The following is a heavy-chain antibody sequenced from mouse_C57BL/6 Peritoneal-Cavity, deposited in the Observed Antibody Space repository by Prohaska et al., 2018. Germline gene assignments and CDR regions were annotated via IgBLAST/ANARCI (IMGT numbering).Heavy chain of an antibody. CDR1: GYTFTDYY. CDR2: IFPGSGST. D-gene: IGHD1-1*01. V-gene: IGHV1-75*01. CDR3: ARGQFITTVVAFDY. J-gene: IGHJ2*01. Sequence: QVQLQQSGPELVKPGASVKISCKASGYTFTDYYINWVKQRPGQGLEWIGWIFPGSGSTYYNEKFKGKATLTVYKSSSTAYMLLSSLTSEDSAVYCCARGQFITTVVAFDYWGQGTTLTVSS.